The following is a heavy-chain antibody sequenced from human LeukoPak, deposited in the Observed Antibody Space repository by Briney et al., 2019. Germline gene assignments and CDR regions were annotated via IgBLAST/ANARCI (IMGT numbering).Heavy chain of an antibody. J-gene: IGHJ3*02. D-gene: IGHD1-26*01. V-gene: IGHV1-46*01. CDR3: ARQWEWELPAVNAFDI. CDR1: GYTFTGYY. CDR2: INPSGGST. Sequence: GASVKVSCKASGYTFTGYYMHWVRQAPGQGLEWMGIINPSGGSTSYAQKFQGRVTMTRDMSTSTVYMELSSLRSEDTAVYYCARQWEWELPAVNAFDIWGQGTMVTVSS.